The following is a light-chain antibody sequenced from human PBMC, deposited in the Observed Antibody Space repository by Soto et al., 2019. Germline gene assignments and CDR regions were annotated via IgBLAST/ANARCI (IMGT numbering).Light chain of an antibody. J-gene: IGKJ1*01. CDR3: QQYGSSGT. Sequence: EIVLTQSPGTLSLSPGERATLSCRASQSFSGDYLAWYQQKPGQAPRLLIYSASLKPAGIPDRFSGSGSATDFTLTISRLEPEDFAVYYCQQYGSSGTFGQGTKVDIK. CDR1: QSFSGDY. V-gene: IGKV3-20*01. CDR2: SAS.